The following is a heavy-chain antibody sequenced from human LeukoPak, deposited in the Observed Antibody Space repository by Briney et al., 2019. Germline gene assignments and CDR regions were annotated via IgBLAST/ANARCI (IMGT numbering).Heavy chain of an antibody. CDR3: ARDGMGCSSTSCHPVDTSSLGYYGMDV. D-gene: IGHD2-2*01. J-gene: IGHJ6*02. CDR2: INPNSGGT. CDR1: GYTFTGYY. V-gene: IGHV1-2*04. Sequence: VGSLRLSRAASGYTFTGYYMHWVRQAPGQGLEWMGWINPNSGGTNYAQKFQGWVTMTRDTSISTAYMELSRLRSDDTAVYYCARDGMGCSSTSCHPVDTSSLGYYGMDVWGQGTTVTVSS.